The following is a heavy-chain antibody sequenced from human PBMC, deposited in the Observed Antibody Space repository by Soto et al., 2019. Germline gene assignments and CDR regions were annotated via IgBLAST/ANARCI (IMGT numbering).Heavy chain of an antibody. CDR2: IIPFFGTA. CDR3: AKSAPMDAGDKYYYDF. CDR1: GGTFSTFG. D-gene: IGHD4-17*01. Sequence: GASVKVSCKASGGTFSTFGISWVRQAPAQGLEWMGGIIPFFGTARYSQKFEDRITITADESTNTVYMDLRSLTSEDTAIYYCAKSAPMDAGDKYYYDFWGQGALVTVSS. V-gene: IGHV1-69*13. J-gene: IGHJ4*02.